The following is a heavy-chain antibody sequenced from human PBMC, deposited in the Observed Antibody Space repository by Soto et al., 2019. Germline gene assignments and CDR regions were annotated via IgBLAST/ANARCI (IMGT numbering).Heavy chain of an antibody. CDR1: GFTFSSYA. J-gene: IGHJ4*02. V-gene: IGHV3-23*01. CDR2: ISGSGANT. D-gene: IGHD6-19*01. Sequence: EVQLLESAGGLVQPGGSLSLSCAASGFTFSSYAMRWVRQAPGKGLEWVSAISGSGANTYYADSVKGRFTISRDNSKNTLMLQLNSLRAEDTAGSYCANCADSGSYPDYWGQWTLVTVSS. CDR3: ANCADSGSYPDY.